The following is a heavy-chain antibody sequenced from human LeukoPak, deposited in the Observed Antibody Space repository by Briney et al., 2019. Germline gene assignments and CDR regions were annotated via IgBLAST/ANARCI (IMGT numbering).Heavy chain of an antibody. CDR2: ISDSGSNT. V-gene: IGHV3-23*01. J-gene: IGHJ4*02. D-gene: IGHD3-16*01. CDR1: GFTFSRYA. CDR3: AKGGLPGDY. Sequence: GGSLRLSCAASGFTFSRYAMSWVRQAPGKGLEWVSGISDSGSNTNYADSVKGRFTISRDNSKNTLYLQMNSLRAEDTAVYYCAKGGLPGDYWGQGTLVTVSP.